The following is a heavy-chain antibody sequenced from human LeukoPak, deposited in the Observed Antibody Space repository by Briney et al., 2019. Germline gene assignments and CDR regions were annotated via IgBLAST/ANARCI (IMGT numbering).Heavy chain of an antibody. D-gene: IGHD3-3*01. Sequence: GGSLRLSCAASGFTFSSSWMDWVRQAPGKGLEWVASINPEGSEKYSADSVKGRFTISRDNAKNSLYLQMDSLRAEDTAVYYCAKGGEDFWSGYSDYWGQGTLVTVSS. CDR2: INPEGSEK. J-gene: IGHJ4*02. V-gene: IGHV3-7*03. CDR1: GFTFSSSW. CDR3: AKGGEDFWSGYSDY.